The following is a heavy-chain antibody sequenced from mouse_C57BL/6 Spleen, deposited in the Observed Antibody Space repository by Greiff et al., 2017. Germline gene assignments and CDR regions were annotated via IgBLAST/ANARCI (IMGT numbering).Heavy chain of an antibody. CDR2: IYPGSGST. D-gene: IGHD1-1*01. J-gene: IGHJ4*01. CDR1: GYPFTCYW. Sequence: VQLQQPGAELVKPGASVKMSCKASGYPFTCYWITWVKQRPGQGPEWIGDIYPGSGSTNYDEKFKSKATLTVDTSSSTAYMQLSSLTSEDSADYYCARRDDYGVGYWGQGTSVTVSS. CDR3: ARRDDYGVGY. V-gene: IGHV1-55*01.